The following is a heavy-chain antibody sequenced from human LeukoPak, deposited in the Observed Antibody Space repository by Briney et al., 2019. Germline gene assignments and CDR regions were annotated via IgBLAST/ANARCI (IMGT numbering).Heavy chain of an antibody. Sequence: GGSLRLSCAASGFTFSSYAMSWVRQASGKGLKWVSTINDNGAGTYYADSVKGRFTISRDNSYNTVSLQMNSLRDEDTGVYFCAKGLRTGVGPYMGYHYYMDVWGKGATVTVSS. D-gene: IGHD3-16*01. J-gene: IGHJ6*03. CDR3: AKGLRTGVGPYMGYHYYMDV. CDR1: GFTFSSYA. V-gene: IGHV3-23*01. CDR2: INDNGAGT.